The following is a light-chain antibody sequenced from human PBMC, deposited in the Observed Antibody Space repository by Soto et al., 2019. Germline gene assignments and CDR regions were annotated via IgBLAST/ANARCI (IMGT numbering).Light chain of an antibody. J-gene: IGKJ1*01. CDR2: AAS. Sequence: IQMTQSPSSLSASLGDIVTITCRASQGIRNDLGWYQQRPGKAPKRLIYAASTLQPGVPSRFSGSGSGTDFTLTISSLQPEDFATYYCLLDFRYFWAFGQGTKVDIK. CDR3: LLDFRYFWA. CDR1: QGIRND. V-gene: IGKV1-6*01.